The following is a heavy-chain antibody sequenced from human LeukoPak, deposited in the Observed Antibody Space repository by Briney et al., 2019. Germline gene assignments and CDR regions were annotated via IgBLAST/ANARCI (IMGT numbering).Heavy chain of an antibody. V-gene: IGHV1-69*05. CDR2: NIPIFGTA. J-gene: IGHJ4*02. CDR3: ARERYSSSWYRY. Sequence: ASVTVSCKASGGTFSSYAISWVRQAPGQGLEWMGGNIPIFGTANYAQKFQGRVTITTDESTSTAYMELRSLRSDDTAVYYCARERYSSSWYRYWGQGTLVTVSS. CDR1: GGTFSSYA. D-gene: IGHD6-13*01.